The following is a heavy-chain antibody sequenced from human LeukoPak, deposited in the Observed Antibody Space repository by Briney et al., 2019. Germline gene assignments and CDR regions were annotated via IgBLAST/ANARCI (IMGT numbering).Heavy chain of an antibody. CDR3: ATRRNYYGSGSPFDY. V-gene: IGHV4-59*01. D-gene: IGHD3-10*01. J-gene: IGHJ4*02. CDR2: IYYSGST. Sequence: PSESLSLTCPVSGGSISSYSWSWIRHPPGKGLEWVGSIYYSGSTNYTPSLESRFTISVHTSKTQFSLKLSSVTAAHTAVYYCATRRNYYGSGSPFDYWGQGTLVTVSS. CDR1: GGSISSYS.